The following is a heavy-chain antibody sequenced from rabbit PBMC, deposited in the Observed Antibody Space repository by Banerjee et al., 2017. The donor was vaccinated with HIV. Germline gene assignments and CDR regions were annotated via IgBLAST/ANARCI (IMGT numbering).Heavy chain of an antibody. D-gene: IGHD3-1*01. Sequence: QSLEESGGDLVKPGGSLTLTCTASGVDFSSSYWVCWVRQAPGKGLEWIACIYTSSGSTYCATSAKGRSAISGTPSPSVTLQMPSLTAADTATYICARDLAAVTGSNVGLWGPGPLVTV. J-gene: IGHJ4*01. V-gene: IGHV1S40*01. CDR2: IYTSSGST. CDR3: ARDLAAVTGSNVGL. CDR1: GVDFSSSYW.